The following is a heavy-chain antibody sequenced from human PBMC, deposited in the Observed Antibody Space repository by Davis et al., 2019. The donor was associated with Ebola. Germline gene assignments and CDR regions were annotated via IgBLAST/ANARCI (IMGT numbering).Heavy chain of an antibody. J-gene: IGHJ4*02. Sequence: SETLSLTCTVSGGSISGDYWSWIRQPPGKGLEWIGYIHDSGSTNYNPSLKSRLTISVDTSKNQFSLKLSSVTAADTAVYYCARTYYYDSSGYSTNYFDYWGQGTLVTVSS. CDR2: IHDSGST. V-gene: IGHV4-59*12. CDR3: ARTYYYDSSGYSTNYFDY. CDR1: GGSISGDY. D-gene: IGHD3-22*01.